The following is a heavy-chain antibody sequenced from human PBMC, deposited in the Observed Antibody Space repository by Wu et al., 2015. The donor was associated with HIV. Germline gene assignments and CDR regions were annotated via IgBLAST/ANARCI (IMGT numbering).Heavy chain of an antibody. CDR2: ISPYNGKT. CDR3: ARSLLYYQPGSSDY. D-gene: IGHD3-10*01. Sequence: QVQLVQSGAEVKKPGASVKVSCKASGYTFISYGVSWVRQAPGQGLEWTGWISPYNGKTDYAQTLEGRVTLTTDTSTATAYMELSNLTSDDTGLYFCARSLLYYQPGSSDYWGQGTLVTVSS. V-gene: IGHV1-18*01. CDR1: GYTFISYG. J-gene: IGHJ4*02.